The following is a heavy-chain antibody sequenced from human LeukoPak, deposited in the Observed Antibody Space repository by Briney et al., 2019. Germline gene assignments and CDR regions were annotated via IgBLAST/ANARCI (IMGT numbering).Heavy chain of an antibody. Sequence: ASVKVSCKASGYTFTSYYMHWVRQAPGQGLEWMGIINPSGGSTSYAQKFQGSVTMTRDTSTSTVYMELSSLRSEDTAVYYCARDIRGGSYPALPDYWGQGTLVTVSS. V-gene: IGHV1-46*01. CDR1: GYTFTSYY. CDR2: INPSGGST. D-gene: IGHD1-26*01. CDR3: ARDIRGGSYPALPDY. J-gene: IGHJ4*02.